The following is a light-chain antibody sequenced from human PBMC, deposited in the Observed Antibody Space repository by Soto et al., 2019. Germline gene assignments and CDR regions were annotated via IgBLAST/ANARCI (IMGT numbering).Light chain of an antibody. V-gene: IGKV3D-15*01. CDR2: GAS. CDR3: QQYNKWPLIT. CDR1: QSVTSS. J-gene: IGKJ5*01. Sequence: EIVLTQSPGTLSLSPGERATLFCRASQSVTSSSIAWHQQKPGQAPRLLIYGASTRATGTPARFSGSGSGTDFTLTISSLQSEDFALYYCQQYNKWPLITFGQGTRLEIK.